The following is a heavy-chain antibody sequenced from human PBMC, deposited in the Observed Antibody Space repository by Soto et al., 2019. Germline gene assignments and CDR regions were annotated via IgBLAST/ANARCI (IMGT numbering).Heavy chain of an antibody. CDR3: ARGYSSGWLYKFDP. CDR1: GFTFDDYG. CDR2: INWNGGST. D-gene: IGHD6-19*01. Sequence: GGSLRLSCAASGFTFDDYGMSWVRQAPGKGLEWVSGINWNGGSTGYADSVKGRFTISRDNAKNSLYLQMNSLRAEDTALYYCARGYSSGWLYKFDPWGQGTLVTVSS. V-gene: IGHV3-20*04. J-gene: IGHJ5*02.